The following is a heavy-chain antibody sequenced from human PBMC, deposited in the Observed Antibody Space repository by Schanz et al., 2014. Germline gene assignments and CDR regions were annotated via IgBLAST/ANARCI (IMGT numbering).Heavy chain of an antibody. J-gene: IGHJ4*02. Sequence: VQLLESGGGFVQPGGSLRLSCVASGVTFSSYAMSWVRQAPGKGLEWVAQISHDGHRDFYADSVKGRFTISRDNSKNTLFLQMSSLRAEDTAVYYCARDGDFDYWGQGTLVTVSS. V-gene: IGHV3-30-3*01. CDR3: ARDGDFDY. CDR2: ISHDGHRD. CDR1: GVTFSSYA.